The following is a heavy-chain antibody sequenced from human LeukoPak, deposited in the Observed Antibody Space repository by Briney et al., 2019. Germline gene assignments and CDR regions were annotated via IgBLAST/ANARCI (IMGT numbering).Heavy chain of an antibody. CDR1: GFTFSSHA. CDR2: ISGSGGSI. Sequence: PGGSLRLSCAASGFTFSSHAMSWVRQAPGKGLEWVSAISGSGGSIYHADSVKGRFTISRDNSKNTLYLQINSLRAEDTAVYYCAKLGYSYDLDYWGQGTLVTVSS. J-gene: IGHJ4*02. V-gene: IGHV3-23*01. D-gene: IGHD5-18*01. CDR3: AKLGYSYDLDY.